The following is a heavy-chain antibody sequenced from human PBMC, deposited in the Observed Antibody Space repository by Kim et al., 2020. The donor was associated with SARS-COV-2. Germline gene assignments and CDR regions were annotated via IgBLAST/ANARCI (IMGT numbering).Heavy chain of an antibody. D-gene: IGHD2-21*02. V-gene: IGHV3-53*01. CDR3: ASLRSRVTQGGFDY. Sequence: AAPVRGRFTISRDNSKNPLYLQMNSLRAEDTAVYYCASLRSRVTQGGFDYWGQGTLVTVSS. J-gene: IGHJ4*02.